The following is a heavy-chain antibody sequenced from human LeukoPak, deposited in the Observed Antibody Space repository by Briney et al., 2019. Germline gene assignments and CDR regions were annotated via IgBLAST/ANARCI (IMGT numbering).Heavy chain of an antibody. Sequence: GGSLRLSCAASGFTFSSSWMHWVRQAPGKGLVWVSRIKTDGTITTYADSVKGRFTISRDNARNTAYLQMNSLRDEDTAVYYCARVIHGDYGAFDIWGQGTMVTVSS. J-gene: IGHJ3*02. V-gene: IGHV3-74*01. CDR2: IKTDGTIT. D-gene: IGHD4-17*01. CDR1: GFTFSSSW. CDR3: ARVIHGDYGAFDI.